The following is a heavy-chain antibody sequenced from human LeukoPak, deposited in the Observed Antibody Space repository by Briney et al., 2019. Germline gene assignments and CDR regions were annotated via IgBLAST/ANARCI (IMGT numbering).Heavy chain of an antibody. CDR3: TRAREYQLISGDFEH. CDR2: INPNSGGT. D-gene: IGHD2-2*01. J-gene: IGHJ4*02. Sequence: ASVKVSCKTSGYTFTAYYIHWVRQAPGQGLEWMGWINPNSGGTTYARQFQGRVTVTRDTSISTAYMELSRLTSADTALYYCTRAREYQLISGDFEHWGQGTLVAVSS. V-gene: IGHV1-2*02. CDR1: GYTFTAYY.